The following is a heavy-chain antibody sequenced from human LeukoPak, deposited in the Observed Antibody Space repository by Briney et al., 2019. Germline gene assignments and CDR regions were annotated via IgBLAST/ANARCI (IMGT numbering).Heavy chain of an antibody. D-gene: IGHD6-6*01. V-gene: IGHV3-74*01. CDR3: ARSIAARSFDY. J-gene: IGHJ4*02. Sequence: PGGSLRLSCAASGFTFSSYWMHWVRQAPGKGLVWVSRINSDGSSTSYADSVKGRFTISGDNAKNTLYLQMNSLRAEDTAVYYCARSIAARSFDYWGQGTLVTVSS. CDR1: GFTFSSYW. CDR2: INSDGSST.